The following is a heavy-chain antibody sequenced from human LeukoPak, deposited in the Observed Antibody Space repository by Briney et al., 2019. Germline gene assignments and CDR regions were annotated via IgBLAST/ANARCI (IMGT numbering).Heavy chain of an antibody. Sequence: PSETLSLTCTVSGHSISSGYYWGWIRQPPGKGLEWIGSIYHSGSTYYNPSLKSRVTISVDTSKNQFSLKLSSVTAADTAVYYCARGGILRFLEWFIPPFDPWGQGTLVTVSS. V-gene: IGHV4-38-2*02. D-gene: IGHD3-3*01. CDR1: GHSISSGYY. J-gene: IGHJ5*02. CDR3: ARGGILRFLEWFIPPFDP. CDR2: IYHSGST.